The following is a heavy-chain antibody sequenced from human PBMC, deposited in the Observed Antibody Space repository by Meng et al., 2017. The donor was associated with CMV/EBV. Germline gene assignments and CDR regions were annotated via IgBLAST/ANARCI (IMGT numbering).Heavy chain of an antibody. CDR2: MNPNSGNT. CDR3: ARGISSDYDFWSGKVNWFDP. V-gene: IGHV1-8*01. J-gene: IGHJ5*02. CDR1: GYTFTSYD. Sequence: ASVKVSCKASGYTFTSYDINWVRQATGQGLEWMGWMNPNSGNTGYAQKFQGRVTMTRNTSISTAYMELSSLRSEDTAVYYCARGISSDYDFWSGKVNWFDPWGQGTLVTVSS. D-gene: IGHD3-3*01.